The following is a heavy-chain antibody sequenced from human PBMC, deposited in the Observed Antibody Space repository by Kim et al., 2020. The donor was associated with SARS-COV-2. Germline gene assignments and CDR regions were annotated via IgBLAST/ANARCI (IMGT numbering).Heavy chain of an antibody. CDR3: PRATAALVRGIYFYGLDV. V-gene: IGHV4-4*02. Sequence: SETLSLTCAVSGGSISSSGWWCCFRQPPGEGLVGCGGIYHCSSSNYNPSLGSRVTISVDKSQNQFSLKLSSVTAADTALSYCPRATAALVRGIYFYGLDVWGQGTTVTVSS. D-gene: IGHD3-10*01. CDR1: GGSISSSGW. CDR2: IYHCSSS. J-gene: IGHJ6*02.